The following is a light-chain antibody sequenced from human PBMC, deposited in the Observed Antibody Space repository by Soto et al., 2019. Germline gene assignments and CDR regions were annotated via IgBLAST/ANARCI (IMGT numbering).Light chain of an antibody. CDR1: QSVTNRY. Sequence: EIVLTQSPGTLSLSPGERATFSCRASQSVTNRYLAWYQQKPGQAPRLLIWGASNRSPGIPDRISGSGSGTDFTLTISRLEAENIAVYYCQQYGSTPWTFGQGTKMAIK. CDR2: GAS. J-gene: IGKJ1*01. V-gene: IGKV3-20*01. CDR3: QQYGSTPWT.